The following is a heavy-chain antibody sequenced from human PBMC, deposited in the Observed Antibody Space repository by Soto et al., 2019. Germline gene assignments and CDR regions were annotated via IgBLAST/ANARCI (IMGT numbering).Heavy chain of an antibody. J-gene: IGHJ4*02. D-gene: IGHD3-10*01. V-gene: IGHV4-30-4*01. CDR3: ASSMVRGEGY. CDR2: IYHSGST. Sequence: SETLSLTCTVSGGSISSGDYYWSWIRQPPGKGLEWIGYIYHSGSTDYNPSLKSRVTISVDTSKSQFSLKLSSVTAADTAVYYCASSMVRGEGYWGQGTLVTVSS. CDR1: GGSISSGDYY.